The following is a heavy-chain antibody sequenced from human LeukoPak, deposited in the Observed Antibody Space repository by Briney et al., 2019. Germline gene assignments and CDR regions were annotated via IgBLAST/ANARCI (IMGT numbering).Heavy chain of an antibody. V-gene: IGHV5-51*01. CDR3: ALYGSGSYHSPYFDY. D-gene: IGHD3-10*01. J-gene: IGHJ4*02. CDR1: GYSFTSYW. Sequence: GESLKISGKGSGYSFTSYWIGWVRQMPGKGLEWMGIIYPGDSDTRYSPSFQGQVTISADKSISTAYLQWSSLKASDTAMYYCALYGSGSYHSPYFDYWGQGTLVTVSS. CDR2: IYPGDSDT.